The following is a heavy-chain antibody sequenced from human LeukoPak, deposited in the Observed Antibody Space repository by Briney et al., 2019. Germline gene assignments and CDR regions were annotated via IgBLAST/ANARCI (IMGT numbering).Heavy chain of an antibody. V-gene: IGHV4-34*01. D-gene: IGHD4-17*01. CDR1: GGSFSGYY. Sequence: SETLSLTCAVYGGSFSGYYWSWIRQPPGKGLEWIGEINHSGSTNYNPSLKSRITISVDTSKNQFSLKLSSVTAADTAVYYCVRHTVGGNFDYWGQGTLVTVSS. CDR3: VRHTVGGNFDY. CDR2: INHSGST. J-gene: IGHJ4*02.